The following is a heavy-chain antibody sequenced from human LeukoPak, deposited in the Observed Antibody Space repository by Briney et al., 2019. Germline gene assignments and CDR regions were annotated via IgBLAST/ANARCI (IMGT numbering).Heavy chain of an antibody. J-gene: IGHJ4*02. CDR2: ISSSGSTI. V-gene: IGHV3-11*01. Sequence: PGGPLRLSCAASGFTFSDYYMSWIRQAPGKGLEGVSYISSSGSTIYYADSVKGRFTISRENAKNSLYLQMNSLRAEDTAVYYCARDPDYGDYLDYWGQGTLVTVSS. CDR3: ARDPDYGDYLDY. D-gene: IGHD4-17*01. CDR1: GFTFSDYY.